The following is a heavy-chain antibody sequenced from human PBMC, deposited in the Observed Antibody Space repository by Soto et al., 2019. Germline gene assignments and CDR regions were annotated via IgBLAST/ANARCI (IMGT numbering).Heavy chain of an antibody. D-gene: IGHD6-6*01. Sequence: PGGSLRLSCAASGFTFSSYGMHWVRQAPGKGLEWVAVICYYGSNKYYADSVKGRFTISRDNSKNTLYLQMNSLGAEDTAVYYCASQEYSSSSFQHWGQGTLVTVSS. J-gene: IGHJ1*01. CDR1: GFTFSSYG. CDR2: ICYYGSNK. CDR3: ASQEYSSSSFQH. V-gene: IGHV3-33*01.